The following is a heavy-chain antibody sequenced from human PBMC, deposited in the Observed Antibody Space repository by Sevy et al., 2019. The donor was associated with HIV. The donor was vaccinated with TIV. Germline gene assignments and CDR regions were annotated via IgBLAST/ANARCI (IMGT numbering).Heavy chain of an antibody. CDR3: ARVGHYGGNAFDY. J-gene: IGHJ4*02. D-gene: IGHD4-17*01. Sequence: GGSLRLSCAASGFTFSSYSMNWVRQAPGKGLEWVSSISSSSRYIYYADSVKGRFTISRDNAKNSLYLQMNSLRAEDTAVYYCARVGHYGGNAFDYWGQGTLVTVSS. CDR1: GFTFSSYS. V-gene: IGHV3-21*01. CDR2: ISSSSRYI.